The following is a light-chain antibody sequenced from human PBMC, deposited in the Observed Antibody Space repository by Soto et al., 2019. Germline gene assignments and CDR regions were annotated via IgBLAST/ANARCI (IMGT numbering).Light chain of an antibody. J-gene: IGLJ1*01. Sequence: QSALTQPASVSGSPGQSITISCTGTSGDIGSYNRVSWYQQHPGKAPKLIIYEVTDRPSGVSNRLSGSKSGTTASLTISGLQAEDEAEYYCSSYTNIKTRACVFGTGTKLTVL. CDR2: EVT. CDR3: SSYTNIKTRACV. CDR1: SGDIGSYNR. V-gene: IGLV2-14*01.